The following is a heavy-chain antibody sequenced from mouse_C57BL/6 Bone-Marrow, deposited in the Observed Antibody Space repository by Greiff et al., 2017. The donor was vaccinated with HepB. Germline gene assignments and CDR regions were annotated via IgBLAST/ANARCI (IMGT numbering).Heavy chain of an antibody. CDR2: ISYDGSN. CDR1: GYSITSGYY. V-gene: IGHV3-6*01. CDR3: ARADIGNRYNDMDY. J-gene: IGHJ4*01. Sequence: VQLKESGPGLVKPSQSLSLTCSVTGYSITSGYYWNWIRQFPGNKLEWMGYISYDGSNNYNPSLKNRIAITRDTAKNQFILKLKSVTTEDTATYYCARADIGNRYNDMDYWGQGNAVTVSA. D-gene: IGHD2-14*01.